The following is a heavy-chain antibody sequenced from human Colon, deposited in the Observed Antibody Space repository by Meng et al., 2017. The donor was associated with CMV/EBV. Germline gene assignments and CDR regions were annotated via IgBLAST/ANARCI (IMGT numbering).Heavy chain of an antibody. V-gene: IGHV4-4*07. CDR1: GGSISGHY. D-gene: IGHD3-10*01. J-gene: IGHJ1*01. CDR2: IYSNGRI. CDR3: GRAGARGVPIDV. Sequence: QVHVPESGPGPVKPSDALSLTCTVSGGSISGHYWTWIRRPAGEGLQWLGRIYSNGRIDENYSLRSRVTISVDTSKNQLSLRLTSVTAADTAVYYCGRAGARGVPIDVWGRGTLVTVSS.